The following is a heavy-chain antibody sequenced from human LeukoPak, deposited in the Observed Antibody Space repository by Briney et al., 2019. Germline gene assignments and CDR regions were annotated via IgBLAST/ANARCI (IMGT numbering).Heavy chain of an antibody. CDR3: ARGLVVPAAPPYYYYYYYMDV. D-gene: IGHD2-2*01. CDR2: IYYSGST. J-gene: IGHJ6*03. V-gene: IGHV4-39*07. CDR1: GGSICSSSYY. Sequence: SETLSLTCTVSGGSICSSSYYWGWIRQPPGKGLEWIGSIYYSGSTYYNPSLKSRVTISVDTSKNQFSLKLSSVTAADTAVYYCARGLVVPAAPPYYYYYYYMDVWGKGTTVTVSS.